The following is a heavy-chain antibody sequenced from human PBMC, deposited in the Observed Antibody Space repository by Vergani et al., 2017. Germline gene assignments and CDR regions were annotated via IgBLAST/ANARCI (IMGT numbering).Heavy chain of an antibody. CDR2: IRSKNDGGTA. CDR1: GITFKNAW. J-gene: IGHJ4*02. Sequence: EVQVVESGGALIKPGGSLRLSCVVSGITFKNAWINWVGQAPGKGLEWIGRIRSKNDGGTADYAAPLKGRFTISRDDSKDIAFLLVNNLKTEDTAFYFCYTDYHDYWGQGTLVNVSP. D-gene: IGHD2-2*02. CDR3: YTDYHDY. V-gene: IGHV3-15*02.